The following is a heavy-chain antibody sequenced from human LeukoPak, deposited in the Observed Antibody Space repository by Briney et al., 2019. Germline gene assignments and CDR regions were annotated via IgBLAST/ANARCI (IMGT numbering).Heavy chain of an antibody. J-gene: IGHJ6*03. CDR2: INTNTGNP. CDR3: ARDGIAAAGTLSPYYYYYMDV. Sequence: ASVKVSCKASGYTFTSYTMNWVRQAPGQGLEWMGWINTNTGNPTYAQGFAGRFVFSLDTSVSTAYLQISSLKAEDTAVYYCARDGIAAAGTLSPYYYYYMDVWGKGTTVTVSS. V-gene: IGHV7-4-1*02. CDR1: GYTFTSYT. D-gene: IGHD6-13*01.